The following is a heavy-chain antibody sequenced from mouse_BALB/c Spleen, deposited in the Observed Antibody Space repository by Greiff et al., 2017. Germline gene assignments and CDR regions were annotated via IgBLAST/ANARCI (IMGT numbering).Heavy chain of an antibody. V-gene: IGHV5-6-4*01. CDR2: ISSGGSYT. Sequence: EVQRVESGGGLVKPGGSLKLSCAASGFTFSSYTMSWVRQTPEKRLEWVATISSGGSYTYYPDSVKGRFTISRDNAKNTLYLQMSSLKSEDTAMYYCTRGPLYYGSSLAHYFDYWGQGTTLTVSS. CDR3: TRGPLYYGSSLAHYFDY. J-gene: IGHJ2*01. CDR1: GFTFSSYT. D-gene: IGHD1-1*01.